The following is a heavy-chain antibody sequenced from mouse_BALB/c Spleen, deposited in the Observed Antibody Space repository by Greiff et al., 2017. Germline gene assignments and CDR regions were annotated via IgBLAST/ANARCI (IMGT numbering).Heavy chain of an antibody. J-gene: IGHJ4*01. CDR2: IDPSDSYT. CDR3: ARLDGNRYYYAMDY. D-gene: IGHD2-1*01. V-gene: IGHV1-69*02. CDR1: GYTFTSYW. Sequence: VQLQQSGAELVKPGASVKLSCKASGYTFTSYWMHWVKQRPGQDLEWIGEIDPSDSYTNYNQKFKGKATLTVDKSSSTAYMQLSSLTSEDSAVYYCARLDGNRYYYAMDYWGQGTSVTVSS.